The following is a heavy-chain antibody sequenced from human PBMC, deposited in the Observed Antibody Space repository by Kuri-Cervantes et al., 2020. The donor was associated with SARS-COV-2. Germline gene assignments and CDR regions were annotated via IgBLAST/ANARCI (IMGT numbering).Heavy chain of an antibody. CDR3: TREAYDYNMGFDS. D-gene: IGHD4-11*01. J-gene: IGHJ4*02. CDR2: ISYDGSNK. V-gene: IGHV3-30*03. Sequence: GESLKISCAASGFTFSSYGMHWVRQAPGKGLEWVAVISYDGSNKYYADSVKGRFTISRDNSKNIVYLQMNSLRPEDTAFYYCTREAYDYNMGFDSWGQGTLVTVSS. CDR1: GFTFSSYG.